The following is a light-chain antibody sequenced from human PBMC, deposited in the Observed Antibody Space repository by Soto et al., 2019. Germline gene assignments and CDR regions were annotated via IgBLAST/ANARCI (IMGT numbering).Light chain of an antibody. V-gene: IGLV2-14*01. CDR2: EVT. CDR1: SSDIGRYKY. J-gene: IGLJ1*01. Sequence: QSVLTQPASVSGSPGQSITISCTGSSSDIGRYKYVSWYQQHPDKAPRLIVYEVTNRPSGVSSRFSGSKSHNTASLTISGLQAEDEADYYCSSYTDDTNYVFGNGKKVTV. CDR3: SSYTDDTNYV.